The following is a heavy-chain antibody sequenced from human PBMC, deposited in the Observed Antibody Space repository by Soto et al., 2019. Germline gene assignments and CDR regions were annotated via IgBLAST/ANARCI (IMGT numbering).Heavy chain of an antibody. V-gene: IGHV4-30-4*01. CDR3: ARASGDSSGYSFDY. Sequence: SETLSLTCTVSGDSISTGDYYWSWIRQPPGKGLEWIGYSYYSGRTYYNPSLQSRVTISVDTSKNQFSLILTSVTAADTAVYYCARASGDSSGYSFDYWGQGTLVTVSS. CDR2: SYYSGRT. CDR1: GDSISTGDYY. D-gene: IGHD3-22*01. J-gene: IGHJ4*02.